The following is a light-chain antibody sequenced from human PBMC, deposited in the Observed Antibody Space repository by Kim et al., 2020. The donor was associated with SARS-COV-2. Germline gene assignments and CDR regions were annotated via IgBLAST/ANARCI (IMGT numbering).Light chain of an antibody. V-gene: IGKV1-5*03. CDR1: QSISSW. Sequence: SASVGDRVTVTCRTSQSISSWLAWYQQKPGTAPKLLINKASALESGVPSRFSGSGYGTEFTLTISSLQPDDFATYYCQRYDTSGTFGQGTKVDIK. J-gene: IGKJ1*01. CDR2: KAS. CDR3: QRYDTSGT.